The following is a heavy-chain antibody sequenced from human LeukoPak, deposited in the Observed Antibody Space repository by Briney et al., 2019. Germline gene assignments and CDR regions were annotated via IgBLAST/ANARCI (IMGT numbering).Heavy chain of an antibody. CDR1: GGSFSSGSYY. V-gene: IGHV4-61*02. CDR3: AREIDYTFDY. J-gene: IGHJ4*02. Sequence: SETLSLTCTVSGGSFSSGSYYWSWIRQPAGKGLEWIGRIYTSGSTNYNPSLKSRVTISVDTSKNQFSLKLSSVTAADTAVYYCAREIDYTFDYWGQGTLVTVSS. CDR2: IYTSGST. D-gene: IGHD4-11*01.